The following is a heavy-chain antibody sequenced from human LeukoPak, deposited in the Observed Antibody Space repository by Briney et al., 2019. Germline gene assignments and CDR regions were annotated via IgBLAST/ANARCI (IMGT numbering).Heavy chain of an antibody. Sequence: SGGSLRLSCAASGFTFSRYSMNWVRQAPGKGLEWVSSISISSNYIYYADSVKGRFTISRDNSKNTLYLQVNSLRAEDTAVYYCAKDPPRIGYFDLWGRGTLVTVSS. CDR1: GFTFSRYS. V-gene: IGHV3-21*04. J-gene: IGHJ2*01. CDR3: AKDPPRIGYFDL. CDR2: ISISSNYI. D-gene: IGHD2-15*01.